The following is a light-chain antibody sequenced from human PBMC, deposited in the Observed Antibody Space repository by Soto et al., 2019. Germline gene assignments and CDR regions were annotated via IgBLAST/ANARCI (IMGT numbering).Light chain of an antibody. V-gene: IGKV1-27*01. CDR1: QDINNY. J-gene: IGKJ4*01. Sequence: DIQMTQSPSTLSASVGDRVTITCRASQDINNYLAWYQQKPGKVPKLLMYAASTLQSGVPSRFSGSGSGTDFTLTISSLQPEDVATYYCQKYNSVPLTFGGGTKVDIK. CDR2: AAS. CDR3: QKYNSVPLT.